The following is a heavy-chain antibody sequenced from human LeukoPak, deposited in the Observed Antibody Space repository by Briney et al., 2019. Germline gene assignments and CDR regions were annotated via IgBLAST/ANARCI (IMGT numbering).Heavy chain of an antibody. CDR3: ARLGVVGNLDY. J-gene: IGHJ4*02. CDR1: GDSLSPYY. D-gene: IGHD1-26*01. CDR2: IHYSGIT. V-gene: IGHV4-59*01. Sequence: SETLSLTCTVSGDSLSPYYWSWTRLPPGKGLECIGYIHYSGITNYNPSLRSRVTISVDTSKNQFSLKLSSVTAADTAVYYCARLGVVGNLDYWGQGNLVTVSS.